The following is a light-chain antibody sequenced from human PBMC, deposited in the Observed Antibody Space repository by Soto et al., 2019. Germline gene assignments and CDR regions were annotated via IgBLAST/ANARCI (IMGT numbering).Light chain of an antibody. CDR1: QSVGSRW. V-gene: IGKV3-20*01. J-gene: IGKJ1*01. Sequence: EIVLTQSPGTVSLSPGERATLSCRASQSVGSRWLAWYQQKPGQATRVLIYGGSNRATGIPDRFSESGSGTDFTLTMTRLEPEDFAVYYGQQYYSSRTVGQGTKVEMK. CDR2: GGS. CDR3: QQYYSSRT.